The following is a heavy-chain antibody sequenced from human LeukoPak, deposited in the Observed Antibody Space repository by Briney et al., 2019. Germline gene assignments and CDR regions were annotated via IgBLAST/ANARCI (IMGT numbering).Heavy chain of an antibody. J-gene: IGHJ5*02. Sequence: GESLKISCKGSGYSFTSYWIGWVRQVPGKGLEWMGIIYPGDSDTRYSPSFQGQVTISADKSISTAYLQWSSLKASDTAMYYCARHLEGYSSDNWFDPWGQGTLVTVSS. D-gene: IGHD6-25*01. CDR2: IYPGDSDT. CDR3: ARHLEGYSSDNWFDP. CDR1: GYSFTSYW. V-gene: IGHV5-51*01.